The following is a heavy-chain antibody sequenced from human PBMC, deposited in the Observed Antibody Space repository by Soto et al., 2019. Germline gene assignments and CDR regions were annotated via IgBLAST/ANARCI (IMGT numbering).Heavy chain of an antibody. J-gene: IGHJ6*02. CDR1: GFTFSSYA. V-gene: IGHV3-30-3*01. CDR3: ARVMHPKYTIFTRVAETGGYGMDV. D-gene: IGHD3-3*01. CDR2: ISYDGSNK. Sequence: QVQLVESGGGVVQPGRSLRLSCAASGFTFSSYAMHWVRQAPGKGLEWVAVISYDGSNKYYADSVKGRFTISRDNSKNTLYLQMNSLRAEDTAVYYCARVMHPKYTIFTRVAETGGYGMDVWGQGTTVTVSS.